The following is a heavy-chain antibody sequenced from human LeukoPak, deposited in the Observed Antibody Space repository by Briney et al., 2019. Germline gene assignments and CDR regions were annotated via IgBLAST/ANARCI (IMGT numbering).Heavy chain of an antibody. V-gene: IGHV1-69*04. CDR1: GGTFSSYA. Sequence: SVKVSCTASGGTFSSYAISWVRQAPGQGLEWMGRIIAIFGIANYAQKFQGRVTITADKSTSTAYMELSSLRSEDTAVYYCASLGSAAVAGFGTDYWGQGTLVTVSS. CDR2: IIAIFGIA. J-gene: IGHJ4*02. CDR3: ASLGSAAVAGFGTDY. D-gene: IGHD6-19*01.